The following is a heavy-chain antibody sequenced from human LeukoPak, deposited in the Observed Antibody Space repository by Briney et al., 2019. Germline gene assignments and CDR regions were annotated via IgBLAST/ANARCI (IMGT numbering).Heavy chain of an antibody. CDR2: IKSKTDGGTT. Sequence: GRSLRLSRAASGFTFSNAWVSWDRHPQGNGMEWVGRIKSKTDGGTTDYAAPVKGRFTISRDDSKNTLYLQMNSLKTEDTAVYYCTTDLDIVVVPGWGQGTLVTVSS. V-gene: IGHV3-15*01. CDR1: GFTFSNAW. D-gene: IGHD2-2*03. J-gene: IGHJ4*02. CDR3: TTDLDIVVVPG.